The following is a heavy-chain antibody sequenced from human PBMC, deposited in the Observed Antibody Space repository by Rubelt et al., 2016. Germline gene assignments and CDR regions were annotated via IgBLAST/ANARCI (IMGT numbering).Heavy chain of an antibody. Sequence: VQLVESGGGLVKSGGSLRLSCAASGFAFRTFAMHWVRQAPGQGLEWLTVMSYDATNEYYADSVRGRFTISRDNSKNTLYLQMNSLRADETAGYYRAREGHDSSWYPNTVDYWGQGTLVTVSS. J-gene: IGHJ4*02. CDR2: MSYDATNE. CDR1: GFAFRTFA. D-gene: IGHD6-13*01. CDR3: AREGHDSSWYPNTVDY. V-gene: IGHV3-30*04.